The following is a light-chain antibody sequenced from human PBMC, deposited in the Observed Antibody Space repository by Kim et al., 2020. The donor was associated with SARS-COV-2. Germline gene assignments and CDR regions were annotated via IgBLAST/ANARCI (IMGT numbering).Light chain of an antibody. CDR1: QRISTY. CDR2: SAS. V-gene: IGKV1-39*01. Sequence: DIQMTQSPSSPSASVRDRVTISCRASQRISTYLTWYQQRPGKAPTLLIYSASSLQSGVPSRFSGSGSGTDFILTISSLQPEDFATYYCQQSYTSPYTFGQGTKLEI. CDR3: QQSYTSPYT. J-gene: IGKJ2*01.